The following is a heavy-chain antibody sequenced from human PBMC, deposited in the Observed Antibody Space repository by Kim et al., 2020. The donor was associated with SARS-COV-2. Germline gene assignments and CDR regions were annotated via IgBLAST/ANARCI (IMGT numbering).Heavy chain of an antibody. CDR2: ISSSGASI. CDR1: GFIFSTYS. J-gene: IGHJ5*02. Sequence: GGSLRLSCAASGFIFSTYSMNWVRQAPGKGLEWVSCISSSGASIYYADSVKGRFTMSRDNAKNSLYLQMNNLRAEDTAVYFCVRDPPAGIGTWFDPWGLG. V-gene: IGHV3-21*01. CDR3: VRDPPAGIGTWFDP. D-gene: IGHD3-10*01.